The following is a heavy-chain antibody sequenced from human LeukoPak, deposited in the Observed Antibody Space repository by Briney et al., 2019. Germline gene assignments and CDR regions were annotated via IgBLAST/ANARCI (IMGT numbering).Heavy chain of an antibody. V-gene: IGHV3-30*02. J-gene: IGHJ4*02. CDR1: GFSFSNYG. CDR2: IWYDGTNK. D-gene: IGHD2-2*01. Sequence: GGSLRLSCAASGFSFSNYGMHWVRQAPGKGLEWVAVIWYDGTNKYYADSVKGRFTISRDNSKNTLYLQMNSLRAEDTAVYYCAKDRTYPSDWGQGTLVTVSS. CDR3: AKDRTYPSD.